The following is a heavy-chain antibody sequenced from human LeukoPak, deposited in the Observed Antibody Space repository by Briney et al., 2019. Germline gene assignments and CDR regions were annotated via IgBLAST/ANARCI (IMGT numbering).Heavy chain of an antibody. CDR1: GFTVTSNY. CDR2: VYSGGYT. D-gene: IGHD3-10*01. V-gene: IGHV3-66*01. CDR3: ARDYYGSGSYE. Sequence: GGSLRLSCEASGFTVTSNYMSWVRQAPGKGLEWVSVVYSGGYTNDADSVKGRFTMSRDTSKNTVYLQMSGLRAEDTAVYYCARDYYGSGSYEWGQGTLVTVSS. J-gene: IGHJ4*02.